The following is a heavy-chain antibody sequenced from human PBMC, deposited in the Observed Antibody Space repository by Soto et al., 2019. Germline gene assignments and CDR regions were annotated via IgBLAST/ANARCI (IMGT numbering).Heavy chain of an antibody. CDR3: AKVSDSSAHTSYFDL. J-gene: IGHJ2*01. CDR2: ISGSGGST. CDR1: GFTFSSYA. D-gene: IGHD3-22*01. V-gene: IGHV3-23*01. Sequence: EVQLLESGGGLVQPGGSLRLSCAASGFTFSSYAMSWVRQAPGKGLEWVSAISGSGGSTYYADSVKGRFTISRDNSKNALYLQMTSLRAGDTAVYYCAKVSDSSAHTSYFDLWGRGTLVTVSS.